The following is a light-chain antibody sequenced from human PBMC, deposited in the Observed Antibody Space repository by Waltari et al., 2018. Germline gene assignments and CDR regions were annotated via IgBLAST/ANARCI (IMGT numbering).Light chain of an antibody. V-gene: IGLV2-14*01. CDR3: CSYTRSSTYV. Sequence: QSALPQPASVSGSPGQSITISCTGTRSDIGTYHSLSWYQQYPGKAPKLMIYDVNKRPSGVSDRFSGSKSGNTASLTISGLQAEDEADYYCCSYTRSSTYVFGTGTQVTVL. J-gene: IGLJ1*01. CDR1: RSDIGTYHS. CDR2: DVN.